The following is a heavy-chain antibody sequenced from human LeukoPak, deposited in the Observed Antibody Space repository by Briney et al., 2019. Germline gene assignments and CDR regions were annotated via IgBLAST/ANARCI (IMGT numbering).Heavy chain of an antibody. CDR1: GGSISRSSYY. CDR2: IYYSGST. V-gene: IGHV4-39*01. Sequence: SETLSLTCTVSGGSISRSSYYWGWIRQPPGKGLEWIRSIYYSGSTYYNPSLKSRVTISVDTSKNQFSLKLSSVTAADTAVYYCARHNPQTTVTSLDYWGQGTLVTVSS. CDR3: ARHNPQTTVTSLDY. D-gene: IGHD4-17*01. J-gene: IGHJ4*02.